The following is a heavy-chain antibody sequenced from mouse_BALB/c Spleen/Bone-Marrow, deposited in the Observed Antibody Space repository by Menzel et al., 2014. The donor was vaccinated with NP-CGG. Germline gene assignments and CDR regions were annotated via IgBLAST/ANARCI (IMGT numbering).Heavy chain of an antibody. Sequence: DVQLQESGGGLVQPGESLKLSCAASGFDFSRYWMSWVRQAPGKGLDWIGEINPDSSTINYTPSLKDKFIISRDNAKNTLYLQMSKVRSEDTALYYCARLNYYGNLFVWGAGTTVTVSS. CDR1: GFDFSRYW. V-gene: IGHV4-1*02. CDR2: INPDSSTI. CDR3: ARLNYYGNLFV. D-gene: IGHD1-1*01. J-gene: IGHJ1*01.